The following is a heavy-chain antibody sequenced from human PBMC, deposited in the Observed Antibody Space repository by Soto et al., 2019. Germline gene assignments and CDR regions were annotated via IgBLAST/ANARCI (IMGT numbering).Heavy chain of an antibody. J-gene: IGHJ4*02. D-gene: IGHD1-26*01. Sequence: IPSHPRPVADVSSSSYYRNLLRQTPGKGLEWIGYIYYSGSTNYNPSLKSRVTISVDTSKNQFSLKLSPVTAADTAVYYCARDRRGSGSYYFDYWGQGTLVTVSS. V-gene: IGHV4-59*01. CDR3: ARDRRGSGSYYFDY. CDR2: IYYSGST. CDR1: DVSSSSYY.